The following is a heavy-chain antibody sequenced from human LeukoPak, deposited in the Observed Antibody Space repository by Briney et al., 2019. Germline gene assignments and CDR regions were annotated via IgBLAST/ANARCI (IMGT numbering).Heavy chain of an antibody. CDR2: IYYSGSS. Sequence: SETLSLTCTVSGGSINNGGYYWSWIRQHPGKGLEWIGYIYYSGSSYYNPSLRSRVTISVDTSKNHFSLKLSSVTAADTAVYYCARDSQTTVLTALSLWGQGTLVTVSS. CDR3: ARDSQTTVLTALSL. D-gene: IGHD4-23*01. CDR1: GGSINNGGYY. J-gene: IGHJ4*02. V-gene: IGHV4-30-4*01.